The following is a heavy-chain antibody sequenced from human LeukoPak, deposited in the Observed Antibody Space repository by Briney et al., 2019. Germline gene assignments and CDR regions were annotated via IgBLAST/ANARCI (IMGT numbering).Heavy chain of an antibody. Sequence: SVKVSCKASGGTFSSYAISWVRQAPGQGLEWMGGIIPIFGTANYAQKFQGRVTITTDESTSTAYMELSSLRSEDTAVYYCARGGEGTYYFDYWGQGTLVTVSS. V-gene: IGHV1-69*05. CDR1: GGTFSSYA. CDR3: ARGGEGTYYFDY. D-gene: IGHD1-14*01. J-gene: IGHJ4*02. CDR2: IIPIFGTA.